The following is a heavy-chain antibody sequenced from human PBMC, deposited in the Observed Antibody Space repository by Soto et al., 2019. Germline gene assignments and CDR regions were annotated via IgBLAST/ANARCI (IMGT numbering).Heavy chain of an antibody. Sequence: QLQLQESGPGLVKPSETLSLTCTVSGGSISSSSYYWGWIRQPPGKGLEWIGKIYYSGSTYYNPSLKSRLTISVDTSKNQFSLKLSSVTAADTAVYYCASPNIEMGNGYYAMDVWGQGTTVTVSS. D-gene: IGHD7-27*01. CDR3: ASPNIEMGNGYYAMDV. CDR1: GGSISSSSYY. V-gene: IGHV4-39*01. J-gene: IGHJ6*02. CDR2: IYYSGST.